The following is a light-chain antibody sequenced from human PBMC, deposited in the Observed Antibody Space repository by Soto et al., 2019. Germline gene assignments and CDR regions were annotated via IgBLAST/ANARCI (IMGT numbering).Light chain of an antibody. CDR3: QQYANSPQP. J-gene: IGKJ1*01. CDR1: QSVTSNY. Sequence: EIVLTQSPGTLSLSPGERATLSCRASQSVTSNYLAWYQQKPGQAPGLLIYDTSTRASGVPDRFSGSGSGTEFTLTISRLEPEDFAVYYCQQYANSPQPFGQGTKVDIX. V-gene: IGKV3-20*01. CDR2: DTS.